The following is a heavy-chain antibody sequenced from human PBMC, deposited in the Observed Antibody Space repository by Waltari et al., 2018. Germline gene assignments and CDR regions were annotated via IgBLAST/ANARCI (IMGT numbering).Heavy chain of an antibody. J-gene: IGHJ4*02. CDR2: IYHSGST. V-gene: IGHV4-38-2*01. Sequence: QVQLQESGPGLVKPSETLSLTCAVSGYSISSGYYWGWIRQPPGKGLEWIGSIYHSGSTSYNPSLKSRVTISVDTSKNQFSLKLSSVTAADTAVYYCARLNYDYIWGSYPEGYWGQGTLVTVSS. CDR3: ARLNYDYIWGSYPEGY. CDR1: GYSISSGYY. D-gene: IGHD3-16*02.